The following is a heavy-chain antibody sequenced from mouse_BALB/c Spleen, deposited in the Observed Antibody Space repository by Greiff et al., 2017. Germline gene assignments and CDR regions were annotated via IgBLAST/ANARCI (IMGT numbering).Heavy chain of an antibody. V-gene: IGHV5-6-5*01. J-gene: IGHJ3*01. CDR1: GFTFSSYA. Sequence: DVKLVESGGGLVKPGGSLKLSCAASGFTFSSYAMSWVRQTPEKRLEWVASISSGGSTYYPDSVKGRFTISRDNARNILYLQMSSLRSEDTAMYYCAREGALLAWFAYWGQGTLVTVSA. D-gene: IGHD2-1*01. CDR3: AREGALLAWFAY. CDR2: ISSGGST.